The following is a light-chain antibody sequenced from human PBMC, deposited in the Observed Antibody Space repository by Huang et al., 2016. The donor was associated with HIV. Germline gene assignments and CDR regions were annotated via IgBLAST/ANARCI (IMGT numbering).Light chain of an antibody. CDR1: QGISNR. CDR3: LQHNGHPLT. J-gene: IGKJ4*01. Sequence: DIQMTQSPSVMSASVGERVTISGRASQGISNRLVWFQQKPGSVPTRLNHDASSLESGVPTRFIGSGSGTEFTLTINILQPEDFATYYCLQHNGHPLTFGGGTRVEIK. CDR2: DAS. V-gene: IGKV1-17*03.